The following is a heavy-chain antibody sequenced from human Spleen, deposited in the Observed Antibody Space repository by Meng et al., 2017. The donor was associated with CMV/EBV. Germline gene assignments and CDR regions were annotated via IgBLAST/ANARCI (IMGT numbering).Heavy chain of an antibody. V-gene: IGHV5-51*01. J-gene: IGHJ5*02. Sequence: GGSLRLSCKGSGYSFPNYWIGWVRQVPGKGLEWMGIIYPGDSDTRYSPSLQGQVTISVDKSIRTAYLQWNSLKASDTAMYYCARAPPYDYGGNSGWFDPWGQGTLVTVSS. D-gene: IGHD4-23*01. CDR2: IYPGDSDT. CDR1: GYSFPNYW. CDR3: ARAPPYDYGGNSGWFDP.